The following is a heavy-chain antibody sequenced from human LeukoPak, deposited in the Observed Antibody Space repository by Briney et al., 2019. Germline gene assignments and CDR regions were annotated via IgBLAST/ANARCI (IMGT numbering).Heavy chain of an antibody. J-gene: IGHJ6*03. V-gene: IGHV3-21*01. CDR3: ARDAYDSSGYYYSDDYYYYYMDV. D-gene: IGHD3-22*01. CDR2: ISSSGSYI. Sequence: GGSLRLSCAASGFTFSRHGMNWVRQAPGKGLEWVSSISSSGSYIYYADSVKGRFTISRDNSKNTLYLQMNSLRAEDTAVYYCARDAYDSSGYYYSDDYYYYYMDVWGKGTTVTVSS. CDR1: GFTFSRHG.